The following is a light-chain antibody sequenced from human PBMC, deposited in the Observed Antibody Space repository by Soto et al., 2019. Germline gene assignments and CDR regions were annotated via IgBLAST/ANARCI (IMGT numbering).Light chain of an antibody. CDR2: LNSDGSH. V-gene: IGLV4-69*01. CDR1: SGHSSYA. Sequence: QPVLTQAPSASASLGASVKLTCTLSSGHSSYAIAWHQQQPEKGPRYLMKLNSDGSHSKGDGIPDRFSGSSSGAERYLTISSLQSEDEADYYCHTWATGIVVFGGGTKLTVL. J-gene: IGLJ2*01. CDR3: HTWATGIVV.